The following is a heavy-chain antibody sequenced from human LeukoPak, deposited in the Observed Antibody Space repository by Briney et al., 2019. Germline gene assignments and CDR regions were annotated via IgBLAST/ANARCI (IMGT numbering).Heavy chain of an antibody. D-gene: IGHD3-9*01. J-gene: IGHJ6*03. Sequence: KPLETLSLTCAVYGGSFSGYYWSWIRQPPGKGLEWIGEINHSGSTNYNPSLKSRVTISVDTSKNQFSLKLSSVTAADTAVYYCARNDILTGYYAYYYMDVWGKGTTVTVSS. V-gene: IGHV4-34*01. CDR2: INHSGST. CDR1: GGSFSGYY. CDR3: ARNDILTGYYAYYYMDV.